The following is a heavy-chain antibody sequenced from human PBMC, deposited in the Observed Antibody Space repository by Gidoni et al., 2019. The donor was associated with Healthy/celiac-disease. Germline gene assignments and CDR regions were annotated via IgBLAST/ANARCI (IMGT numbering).Heavy chain of an antibody. CDR2: IWYDGSNK. V-gene: IGHV3-33*01. J-gene: IGHJ3*02. D-gene: IGHD6-19*01. Sequence: QVQLVESGGGVVQPGRSLRLSCAASAFTFSRSGMHWVRQAPGKGLEWVAVIWYDGSNKYYADSVKGRFTSSRDNSKNTRYLQMNSLRAEDTAVYYCARDMVWYSSGLPDAFDIWGQGTMVTVSS. CDR3: ARDMVWYSSGLPDAFDI. CDR1: AFTFSRSG.